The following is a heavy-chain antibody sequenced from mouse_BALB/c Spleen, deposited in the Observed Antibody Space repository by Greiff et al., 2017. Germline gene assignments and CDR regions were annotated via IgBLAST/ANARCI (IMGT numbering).Heavy chain of an antibody. D-gene: IGHD1-1*01. Sequence: EVQRVESGGGLVQPGGSLKLSCSVSGFPFSSYTLSWVRQTPEKRLAWVAYISNGGGSTYYPDTVKGRFTISRDNAKNTLYLQMSSLKSEDTALYYCARYGSSYLDYWGQGTTLTGSS. CDR1: GFPFSSYT. J-gene: IGHJ2*01. V-gene: IGHV5-12-2*01. CDR2: ISNGGGST. CDR3: ARYGSSYLDY.